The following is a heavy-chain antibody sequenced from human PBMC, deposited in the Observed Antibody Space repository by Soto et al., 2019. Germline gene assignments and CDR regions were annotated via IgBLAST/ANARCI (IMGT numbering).Heavy chain of an antibody. V-gene: IGHV3-7*04. J-gene: IGHJ4*02. CDR2: MNEYGSER. Sequence: EVQLVESGGGLVQPGGSLRLSCSASGFIFSSYWMSWLRQAPGKGLEWVASMNEYGSERYYVDSVKGRFTISRDNAKNSLDLHMNRVRAEDTAVYYCARGTGADEDDYCGQGTLVAVCS. D-gene: IGHD3-10*01. CDR3: ARGTGADEDDY. CDR1: GFIFSSYW.